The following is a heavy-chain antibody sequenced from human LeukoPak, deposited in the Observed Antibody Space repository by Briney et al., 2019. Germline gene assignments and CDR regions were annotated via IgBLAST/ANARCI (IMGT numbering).Heavy chain of an antibody. CDR3: ARAMAAPYFYYGMDV. V-gene: IGHV4-34*01. J-gene: IGHJ6*04. CDR2: INHSGST. CDR1: GGSFSGYY. D-gene: IGHD5-24*01. Sequence: SETLSLTCAVYGGSFSGYYWSWIRQPPGKGLEWIAEINHSGSTNYNPSLKSRVTISVDTSKNQFSLKLSSVTAADTAVYYCARAMAAPYFYYGMDVWGKGTTVTVSS.